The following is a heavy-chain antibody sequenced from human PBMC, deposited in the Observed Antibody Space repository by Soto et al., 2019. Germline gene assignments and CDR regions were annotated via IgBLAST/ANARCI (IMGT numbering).Heavy chain of an antibody. CDR1: VFTFTSSA. V-gene: IGHV1-58*01. Sequence: SVKVSCKASVFTFTSSAVQWVRQARGQRLEWIGWIVVGSGNTNYAQKFQERVTITRDMSTSTAYMELSSLRSEDTAVYYCAADLRIVAAKGFYYYGMDVWGQGTTVTVSS. CDR3: AADLRIVAAKGFYYYGMDV. CDR2: IVVGSGNT. J-gene: IGHJ6*02. D-gene: IGHD5-12*01.